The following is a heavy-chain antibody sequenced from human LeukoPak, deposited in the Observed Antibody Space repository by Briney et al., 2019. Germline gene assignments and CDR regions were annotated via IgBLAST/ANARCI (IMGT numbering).Heavy chain of an antibody. J-gene: IGHJ4*02. CDR3: AREEGCCSTSCYMDY. Sequence: PGGSLRLSCAASGFTFSSYSMNWVRQAPGKGLECVSYISSSSSAIYYADSVKGRFTISRDNAKNSLYLQMNSLRAEDTAVYYCAREEGCCSTSCYMDYWGKGTLVTVSS. CDR2: ISSSSSAI. CDR1: GFTFSSYS. V-gene: IGHV3-48*01. D-gene: IGHD2-2*02.